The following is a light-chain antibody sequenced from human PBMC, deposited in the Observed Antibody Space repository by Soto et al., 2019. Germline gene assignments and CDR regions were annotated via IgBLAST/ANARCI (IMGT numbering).Light chain of an antibody. CDR1: QDISNY. V-gene: IGKV1-33*01. Sequence: DVQMTQSPSSLSASVGDRVTITCQASQDISNYLNWYQQKPGKAPKLLIYDASNLETGVPSRFSGSGSGTDFTLTISSLQPEDFATYYCQQSNDTPLTFGGGTKVDIK. CDR2: DAS. CDR3: QQSNDTPLT. J-gene: IGKJ4*01.